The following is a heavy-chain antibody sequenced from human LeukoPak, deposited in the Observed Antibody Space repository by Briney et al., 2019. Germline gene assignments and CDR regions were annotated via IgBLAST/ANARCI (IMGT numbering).Heavy chain of an antibody. CDR3: AKYRGFGDSCDS. V-gene: IGHV3-23*01. D-gene: IGHD3-10*01. Sequence: LPGGSLRLSCAASGFTFTIYAMSWVPQAPGKGLEWVSSIGGSSTYYADFVKGRFTISRDTSKNTMDLQMNSLRAEDTAIYYCAKYRGFGDSCDSWGQGALVTVSS. J-gene: IGHJ4*02. CDR2: IGGSST. CDR1: GFTFTIYA.